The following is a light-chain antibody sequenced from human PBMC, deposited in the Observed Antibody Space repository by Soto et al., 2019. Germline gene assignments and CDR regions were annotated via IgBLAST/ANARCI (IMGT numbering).Light chain of an antibody. Sequence: QSVLTQPPSASGTPGQRISISWSGRTSNIGSNIVAGYQHLPGTAPKLLIYNNNQRPSGVPDRFVGSKSGSSASLAISGLQPDDESHYYCAAWDDTLNGLVFGGGTKLTVL. CDR2: NNN. CDR1: TSNIGSNI. J-gene: IGLJ3*02. V-gene: IGLV1-44*01. CDR3: AAWDDTLNGLV.